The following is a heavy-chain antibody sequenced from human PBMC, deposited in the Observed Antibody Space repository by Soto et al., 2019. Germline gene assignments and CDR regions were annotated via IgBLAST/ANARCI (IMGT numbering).Heavy chain of an antibody. CDR2: ISAYTGHT. J-gene: IGHJ4*02. D-gene: IGHD3-10*01. Sequence: ASVKVSCKASAYRFSSYGISWVRQAPGQGLEWMGWISAYTGHTNYAQKFQGRVTMTRDKYTSTAYLELRSLRSEDTAVYYCAADPLNYYGSGSLYWGQGTLVTVSS. V-gene: IGHV1-18*01. CDR1: AYRFSSYG. CDR3: AADPLNYYGSGSLY.